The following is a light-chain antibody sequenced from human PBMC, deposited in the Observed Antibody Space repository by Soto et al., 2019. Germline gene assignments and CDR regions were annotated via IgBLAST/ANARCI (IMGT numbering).Light chain of an antibody. CDR2: DVS. CDR3: LQTYSPPLT. V-gene: IGKV1-39*01. Sequence: DIQMTQSPSSLSASVGDRVTITCRASQRISAYLNWYQQKPGEAPKLLIFDVSVLESGVPSRFSGSGSETDFTLSITSLQPDDFATYYCLQTYSPPLTFGLGTTVDFK. CDR1: QRISAY. J-gene: IGKJ3*01.